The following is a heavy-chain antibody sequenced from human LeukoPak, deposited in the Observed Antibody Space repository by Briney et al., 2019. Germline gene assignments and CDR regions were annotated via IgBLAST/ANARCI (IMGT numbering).Heavy chain of an antibody. V-gene: IGHV1-18*01. J-gene: IGHJ5*02. CDR3: ARDRDIVVVPAASNWFDP. Sequence: ASVKVSCKASGYTFTSYSISWVRQAPGQGLEWMGWISAYNGNTNYAQKLQGRVTMTTDTSTSTAYMELRSLRSDDTAVYYCARDRDIVVVPAASNWFDPWGQGTLVTVSS. CDR2: ISAYNGNT. D-gene: IGHD2-2*01. CDR1: GYTFTSYS.